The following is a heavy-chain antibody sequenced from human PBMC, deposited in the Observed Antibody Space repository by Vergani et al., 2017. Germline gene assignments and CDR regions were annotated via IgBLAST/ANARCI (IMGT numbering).Heavy chain of an antibody. D-gene: IGHD3-16*01. CDR1: GYSISRGYY. CDR2: VFHSWSA. Sequence: QVQLQESGPGLVKPSETLSLTCSVSGYSISRGYYWGWIRQPPGKGLEWIATVFHSWSAYYNPSLRRRVTILVETSKNQCSLRLTTLTAADTAVYYCARQFWVSQGVGAFETWGRGTEVSVSS. J-gene: IGHJ3*02. CDR3: ARQFWVSQGVGAFET. V-gene: IGHV4-38-2*02.